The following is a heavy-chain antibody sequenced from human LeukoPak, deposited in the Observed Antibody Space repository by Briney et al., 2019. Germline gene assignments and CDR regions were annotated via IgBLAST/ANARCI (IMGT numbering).Heavy chain of an antibody. CDR2: IYYSGST. V-gene: IGHV4-59*01. Sequence: PSETLSLTCTVSGGSISSYYWSWIRQPPGKGLEWIGYIYYSGSTYYNPSLKSRVTISVDTSKNQFSLKLSSVTAADTAVYYCARAPIAAAGPGGMDVWGQGTTVTVSS. CDR1: GGSISSYY. J-gene: IGHJ6*02. CDR3: ARAPIAAAGPGGMDV. D-gene: IGHD6-13*01.